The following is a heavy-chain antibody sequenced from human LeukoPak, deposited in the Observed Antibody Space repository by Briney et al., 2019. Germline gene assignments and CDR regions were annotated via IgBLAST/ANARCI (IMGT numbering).Heavy chain of an antibody. CDR2: INPNSGGT. CDR1: GYTFTGYY. V-gene: IGHV1-2*06. J-gene: IGHJ4*02. CDR3: ATLTRITGTSRPHY. Sequence: GASVKVSCEASGYTFTGYYMHWVRQAPGQGLEWMGRINPNSGGTNYAQKFQGKVTMTRDTSISTAYMELSRLRSDDTAVYCCATLTRITGTSRPHYWGQGTLVTVSS. D-gene: IGHD1-20*01.